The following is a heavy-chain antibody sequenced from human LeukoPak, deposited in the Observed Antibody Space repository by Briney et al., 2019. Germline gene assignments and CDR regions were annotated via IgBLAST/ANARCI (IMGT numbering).Heavy chain of an antibody. CDR2: IDHRRST. J-gene: IGHJ5*02. Sequence: PSETLSLTCAVYGESFTGYYWSWIRQPPGKGLEWIGEIDHRRSTKYNTSLKSRVTLSVDTSKKQISLNLTSLTAADTAVYYCATHGDYGRSWFVPWGQGTVVTVSS. D-gene: IGHD4-17*01. CDR3: ATHGDYGRSWFVP. V-gene: IGHV4-34*01. CDR1: GESFTGYY.